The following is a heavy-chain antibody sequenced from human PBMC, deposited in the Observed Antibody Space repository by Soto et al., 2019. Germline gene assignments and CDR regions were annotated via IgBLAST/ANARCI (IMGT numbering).Heavy chain of an antibody. CDR1: GVSISSYY. Sequence: QVQLQQSGPGLVKPSETLSLTCTVSGVSISSYYWSWIRQPPGKGLDWIGYIYYTEKTNYNPSLKSRVTISVDTSKNQFSLKLRSVTAADTGVYFCARARFQLLHPYYYGMDVWGQGTAVTVSS. D-gene: IGHD2-15*01. V-gene: IGHV4-59*01. CDR2: IYYTEKT. J-gene: IGHJ6*02. CDR3: ARARFQLLHPYYYGMDV.